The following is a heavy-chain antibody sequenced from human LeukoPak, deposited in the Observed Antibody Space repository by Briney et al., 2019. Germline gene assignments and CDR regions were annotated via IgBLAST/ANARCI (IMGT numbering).Heavy chain of an antibody. CDR3: ARGRVPLAIAPFDY. CDR2: INPNNGGT. CDR1: GYSFTGYY. D-gene: IGHD2/OR15-2a*01. Sequence: ASVKVSCKASGYSFTGYYIHWVRQAPGQGLEWMGWINPNNGGTNCAQKFQGRVTMTRDTSISTAYMELSGLISDDTAVYYCARGRVPLAIAPFDYWGQGTLVTVSS. J-gene: IGHJ4*02. V-gene: IGHV1-2*02.